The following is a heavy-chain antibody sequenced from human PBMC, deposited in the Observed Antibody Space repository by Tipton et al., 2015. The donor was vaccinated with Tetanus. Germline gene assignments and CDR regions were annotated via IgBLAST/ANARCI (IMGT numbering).Heavy chain of an antibody. CDR2: ISAYNGKT. J-gene: IGHJ4*02. Sequence: QSGPEVKEPGASVKVSCKASGYNFVNFGITWVRQAPGQGLEWVGWISAYNGKTKYAQKLQGRVTMTTDRSASTAYMDLRRLRPDDTAVYYCARCKGGTREYYAIKYWGQGTLVTVSS. D-gene: IGHD3-3*01. V-gene: IGHV1-18*01. CDR3: ARCKGGTREYYAIKY. CDR1: GYNFVNFG.